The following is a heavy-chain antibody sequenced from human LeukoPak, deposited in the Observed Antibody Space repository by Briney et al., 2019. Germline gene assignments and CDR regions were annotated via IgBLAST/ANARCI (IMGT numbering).Heavy chain of an antibody. CDR1: GFTFSSYS. D-gene: IGHD4-17*01. J-gene: IGHJ3*02. Sequence: AGGSLRLSCAASGFTFSSYSMNWVRQAPGKGLEWVSSISSSSSYIYYADSVKGRFTISRDNAKNSLYLQMNSLRAEDTAVYYCARDRATVTTRDAFDIWGQGTMVTVSS. V-gene: IGHV3-21*01. CDR2: ISSSSSYI. CDR3: ARDRATVTTRDAFDI.